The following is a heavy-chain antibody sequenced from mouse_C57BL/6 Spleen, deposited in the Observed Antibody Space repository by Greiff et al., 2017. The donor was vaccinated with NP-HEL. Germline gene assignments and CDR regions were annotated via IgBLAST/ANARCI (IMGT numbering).Heavy chain of an antibody. CDR3: ARSTVVARGGDY. CDR1: GYTFTSYW. V-gene: IGHV1-53*01. J-gene: IGHJ2*01. CDR2: INPSNGGT. D-gene: IGHD1-1*01. Sequence: VQLQQPGTELVKPGASVKLSCKASGYTFTSYWMHWVKQRPGQGLEWIGNINPSNGGTNYNEKFKSKATLTVDKSSSTAYMQRSSLTSEGSAVYYCARSTVVARGGDYWGQGTTLTVSS.